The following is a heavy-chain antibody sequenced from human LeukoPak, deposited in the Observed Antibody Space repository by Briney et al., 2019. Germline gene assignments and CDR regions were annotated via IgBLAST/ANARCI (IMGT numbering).Heavy chain of an antibody. CDR2: IYYSGST. CDR3: ARGSSPVNWFDP. D-gene: IGHD6-13*01. J-gene: IGHJ5*02. V-gene: IGHV4-39*07. Sequence: PSETLSLTCTVSGGSISSSSYYWGWIRQPPGKGLEWIGSIYYSGSTYYNPSLKSRVTISVDTSKNQFSLKLSSVTAADTAVYYCARGSSPVNWFDPWGQGTLVTVSS. CDR1: GGSISSSSYY.